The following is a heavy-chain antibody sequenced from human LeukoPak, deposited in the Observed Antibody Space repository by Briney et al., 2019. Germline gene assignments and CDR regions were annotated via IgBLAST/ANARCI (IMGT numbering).Heavy chain of an antibody. CDR1: GFTFTSYS. CDR2: IKQDGSEK. V-gene: IGHV3-7*01. D-gene: IGHD3/OR15-3a*01. J-gene: IGHJ4*02. CDR3: VRGADYNLWSGRDF. Sequence: AGGSLRLSCAASGFTFTSYSMNWVRQAPGKGLEWVANIKQDGSEKYYVDSVKGRFTISRDNAKNTLYLQMNSLRAEDTAVYYCVRGADYNLWSGRDFWGQGTLVSVSS.